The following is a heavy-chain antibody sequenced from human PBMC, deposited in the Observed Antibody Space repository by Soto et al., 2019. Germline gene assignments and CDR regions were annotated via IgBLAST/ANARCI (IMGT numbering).Heavy chain of an antibody. V-gene: IGHV4-31*03. D-gene: IGHD2-2*01. CDR2: IYYSGSA. J-gene: IGHJ4*02. CDR1: GGSISSGGYY. Sequence: SETLSLTCTVSGGSISSGGYYWSWIRQHPGKGLEWIGNIYYSGSAYYNSSLKSRVTISVDTSKNQFSLKLSSVTAADTAVYYCARKYCSSTTCYEHFDYWGQGTLVTVSS. CDR3: ARKYCSSTTCYEHFDY.